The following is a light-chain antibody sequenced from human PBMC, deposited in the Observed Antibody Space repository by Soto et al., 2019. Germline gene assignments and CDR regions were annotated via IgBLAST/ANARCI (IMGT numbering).Light chain of an antibody. V-gene: IGLV2-14*01. CDR1: SSDVGGYNY. J-gene: IGLJ2*01. Sequence: QSALTQPASVSGSPGQSITISCTGTSSDVGGYNYVSWYQQLPGKAPKLIIYDVSHRPSGVSNRFSGSKSGNTASLTISGLQAEDEADYYCSSYTYRSTLVFCGGTKLTVL. CDR2: DVS. CDR3: SSYTYRSTLV.